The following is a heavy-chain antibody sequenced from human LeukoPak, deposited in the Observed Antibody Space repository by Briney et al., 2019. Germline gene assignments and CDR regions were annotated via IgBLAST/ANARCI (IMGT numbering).Heavy chain of an antibody. CDR1: GVNFINYA. J-gene: IGHJ3*02. D-gene: IGHD5-12*01. V-gene: IGHV3-23*01. Sequence: GGSLRLSCAASGVNFINYAMTWVRQAPGKGLEWVGAICGSGISTYYGHSVEGRFTISRDHSKNTLSLQMDSLRGEDTGVYYCARRQQGHDGGAFDIWGQETMVSVSS. CDR2: ICGSGIST. CDR3: ARRQQGHDGGAFDI.